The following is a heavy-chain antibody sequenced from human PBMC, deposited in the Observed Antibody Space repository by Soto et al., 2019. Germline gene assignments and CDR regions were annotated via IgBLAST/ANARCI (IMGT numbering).Heavy chain of an antibody. D-gene: IGHD2-2*01. CDR2: IYWDDDK. J-gene: IGHJ4*02. CDR1: GFSLSTSGVG. V-gene: IGHV2-5*02. CDR3: AHTMPPRVADY. Sequence: QITLKESGPPLVKPTQTLTLTCTFSGFSLSTSGVGVGWIRQPPGKALEWLALIYWDDDKRYSPSLQSRLTITKDTSKNQVVLTMTNMGPVDTATYSCAHTMPPRVADYWGQGILVTVSS.